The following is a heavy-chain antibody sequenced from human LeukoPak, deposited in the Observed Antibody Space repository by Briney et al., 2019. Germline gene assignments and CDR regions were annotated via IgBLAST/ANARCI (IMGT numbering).Heavy chain of an antibody. CDR3: ARGEETYCSSTSCYYYYGMDV. Sequence: ASVKVSCKASGYTFTGYYMHWVRQAPGQGLEWMGWINPSSGGTNYAQKFQGWVTMTRDTSISTAYMELSRLRSDDTAVYYCARGEETYCSSTSCYYYYGMDVWGKGTTVTVSS. D-gene: IGHD2-2*01. J-gene: IGHJ6*04. CDR2: INPSSGGT. CDR1: GYTFTGYY. V-gene: IGHV1-2*04.